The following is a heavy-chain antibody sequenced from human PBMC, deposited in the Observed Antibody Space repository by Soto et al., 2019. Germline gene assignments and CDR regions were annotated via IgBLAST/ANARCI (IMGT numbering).Heavy chain of an antibody. CDR3: ARHAVATKGTYYFDY. D-gene: IGHD5-12*01. Sequence: QVQLQESGPGLVKPSETLSLTCTVSGGSISSYYWSWIRQPPGKGLEWIGYIYYSGSTNYNPSLNSRVTISVDTSKNQFSLKLSSVTAADTAVYYCARHAVATKGTYYFDYWGQGTLVTVSS. CDR2: IYYSGST. V-gene: IGHV4-59*08. CDR1: GGSISSYY. J-gene: IGHJ4*02.